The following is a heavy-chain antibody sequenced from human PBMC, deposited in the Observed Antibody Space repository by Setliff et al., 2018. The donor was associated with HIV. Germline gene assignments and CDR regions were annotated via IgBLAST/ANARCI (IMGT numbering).Heavy chain of an antibody. CDR3: ARQSITIFGVVISGFDP. J-gene: IGHJ5*02. CDR2: IYHSGST. CDR1: NYSINSGYY. V-gene: IGHV4-38-2*01. Sequence: LSLTCAVSNYSINSGYYWGWIRQPPGKGLEWIGSIYHSGSTYYNPSLKSRVTISVDTSKNQVSLRLTSVTAADTAVYYCARQSITIFGVVISGFDPWGQGTLVTV. D-gene: IGHD3-3*01.